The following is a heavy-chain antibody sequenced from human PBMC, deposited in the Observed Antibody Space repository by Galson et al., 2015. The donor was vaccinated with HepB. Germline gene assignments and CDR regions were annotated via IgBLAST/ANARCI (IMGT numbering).Heavy chain of an antibody. CDR2: INPNSGGT. Sequence: SVKVSCKASGYTFTSYYMHWVRQAPGQGLEWMGRINPNSGGTNYAQKFQGRVTMTRDTSISTAYMELSRLRSDDTAVYYCAGRTGYYYDSSGPRAYYYYGMDVWGQGTTVTVSS. V-gene: IGHV1-2*06. CDR1: GYTFTSYY. CDR3: AGRTGYYYDSSGPRAYYYYGMDV. J-gene: IGHJ6*02. D-gene: IGHD3-22*01.